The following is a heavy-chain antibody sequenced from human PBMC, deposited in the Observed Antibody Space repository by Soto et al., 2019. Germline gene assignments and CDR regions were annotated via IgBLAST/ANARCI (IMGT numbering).Heavy chain of an antibody. J-gene: IGHJ4*02. CDR1: GYGFTTYG. V-gene: IGHV1-18*01. D-gene: IGHD1-1*01. CDR3: ARGRYGDY. Sequence: QVHLVQSGAEVKKPGASVKVSCKGSGYGFTTYGITWVRQAPGQGLEWMAWTSAHNGNTNYAQKLQGRVTVTRDTSQSTAYMELRSLRSDDTAVYYCARGRYGDYWGQGALVTVSS. CDR2: TSAHNGNT.